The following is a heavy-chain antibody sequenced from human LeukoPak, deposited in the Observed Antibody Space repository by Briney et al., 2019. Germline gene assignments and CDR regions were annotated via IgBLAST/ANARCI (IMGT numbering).Heavy chain of an antibody. D-gene: IGHD2-15*01. CDR2: IYYSGST. CDR1: DYY. Sequence: DYYMSWIRQPPGKGLEWIGYIYYSGSTYYNPSLKSRVTISVDTSKNQFSLKLSSVTAADTAVYYCARGNKVVVVAATSYYFDYWGQGTLVTVSS. CDR3: ARGNKVVVVAATSYYFDY. J-gene: IGHJ4*02. V-gene: IGHV4-30-4*08.